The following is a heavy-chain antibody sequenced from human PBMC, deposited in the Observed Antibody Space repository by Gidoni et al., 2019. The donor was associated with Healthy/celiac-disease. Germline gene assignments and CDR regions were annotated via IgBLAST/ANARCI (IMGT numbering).Heavy chain of an antibody. CDR1: GFTFSSYA. J-gene: IGHJ4*02. CDR3: ARGGSDSSGFWRN. V-gene: IGHV3-30-3*01. D-gene: IGHD3-22*01. CDR2: ISYDGSNK. Sequence: QVQLVESGGGVVQPGRSLRLSCAASGFTFSSYAMHWVRQAPGKGLEWVAVISYDGSNKYYADSVKGRFTISRDNSKNTLYLQMNSLRAEDTAVYYCARGGSDSSGFWRNWGQGTLVTVSS.